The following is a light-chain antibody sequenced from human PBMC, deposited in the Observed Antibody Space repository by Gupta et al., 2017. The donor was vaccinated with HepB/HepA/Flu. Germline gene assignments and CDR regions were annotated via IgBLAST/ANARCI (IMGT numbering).Light chain of an antibody. Sequence: SYELTQPPSVSVSPGQTASITCSGDKLGEKYACWYQQKPGQSPVLVHYQDTKRPSGLPERFSGSNAGTTATLTISGTQAMDEADYYCQAWDSSTAAIFGGGTKLTVL. CDR3: QAWDSSTAAI. J-gene: IGLJ2*01. CDR1: KLGEKY. V-gene: IGLV3-1*01. CDR2: QDT.